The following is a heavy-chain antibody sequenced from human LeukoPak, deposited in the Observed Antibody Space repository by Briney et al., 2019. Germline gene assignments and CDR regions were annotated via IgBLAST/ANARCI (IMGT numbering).Heavy chain of an antibody. Sequence: GGSLRLSCAASGFTFSKYPMHWVRQAPGKGLEWVAVISYDVGSNTYYADSVKGRFTISRDNSKNTLYLQMNSLRAEDTAVYHCANGGVVGSLHFEYWGQGTLVTVSS. J-gene: IGHJ4*02. V-gene: IGHV3-30-3*01. D-gene: IGHD2-8*02. CDR1: GFTFSKYP. CDR3: ANGGVVGSLHFEY. CDR2: ISYDVGSNT.